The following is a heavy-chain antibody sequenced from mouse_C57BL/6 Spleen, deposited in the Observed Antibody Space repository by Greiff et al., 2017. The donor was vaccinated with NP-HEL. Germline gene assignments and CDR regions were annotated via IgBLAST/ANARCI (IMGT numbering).Heavy chain of an antibody. D-gene: IGHD2-12*01. CDR2: INPNNGGT. Sequence: VQLQQSGPELVKPGASVKISCKASGYTFTDYYMNWVKQSHGKSLEWIGDINPNNGGTSYNQKFKGKATLTVDKSSSTAYMELRSLTSEDSAVYYCARDDPGYWGQGTTLTVSS. CDR3: ARDDPGY. V-gene: IGHV1-26*01. CDR1: GYTFTDYY. J-gene: IGHJ2*01.